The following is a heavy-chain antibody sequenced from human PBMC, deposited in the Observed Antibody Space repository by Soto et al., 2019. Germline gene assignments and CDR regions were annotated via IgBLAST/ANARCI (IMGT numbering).Heavy chain of an antibody. CDR2: INPNSGGT. D-gene: IGHD2-15*01. Sequence: QVQLVQSGAEVKKPGASVKVSCKASGYTFTGYYMHWVRQAPGQGLEWMGWINPNSGGTNYAQKLQGWVTMTRDTSISTAYMELSRLRSDDTAVYYCARDRGGYCSGGSCYVDWFDPWGQGTLVTVSS. V-gene: IGHV1-2*04. CDR1: GYTFTGYY. CDR3: ARDRGGYCSGGSCYVDWFDP. J-gene: IGHJ5*02.